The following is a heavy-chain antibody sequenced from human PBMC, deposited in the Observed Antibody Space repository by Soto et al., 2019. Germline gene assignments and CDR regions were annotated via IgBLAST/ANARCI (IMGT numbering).Heavy chain of an antibody. CDR1: GFTFSSYS. D-gene: IGHD1-26*01. V-gene: IGHV3-48*02. J-gene: IGHJ3*02. Sequence: XESLRLICAASGFTFSSYSMNWVRQAPGKGLEWVSYISSSSSTIYYADSVKGRFTIPRDNAKNSLYLQMNSLRDEDTAVYYCARYELAFDIWGQGTMVTVSS. CDR3: ARYELAFDI. CDR2: ISSSSSTI.